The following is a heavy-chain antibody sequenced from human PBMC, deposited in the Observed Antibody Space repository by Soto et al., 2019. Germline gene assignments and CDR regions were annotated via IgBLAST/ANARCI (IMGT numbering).Heavy chain of an antibody. V-gene: IGHV4-38-2*01. CDR3: ARGTYTTGWYYFDY. D-gene: IGHD6-19*01. J-gene: IGHJ4*02. CDR2: VFHIGRA. Sequence: ETLSLTCAVSGYSISSGHYWGWIRQPPGKGPEWIGSVFHIGRAFYNPSLKSQVTMSVDTSKNQFSLNLTSATAADTAIYYCARGTYTTGWYYFDYWGQGTLVTVSS. CDR1: GYSISSGHY.